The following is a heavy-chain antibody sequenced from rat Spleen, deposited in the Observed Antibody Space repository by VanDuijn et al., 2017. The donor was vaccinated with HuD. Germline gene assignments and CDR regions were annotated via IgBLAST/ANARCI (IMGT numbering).Heavy chain of an antibody. CDR2: IKHEDFTP. Sequence: EVQLVESGGGLVQPGRSLKLSCAASGFTFSDYYMAWVRQAPKKGLEWVASIKHEDFTPYYGDSVMGRFTISRDDGESTLSLEMNSLRSEDTATYYCVRLYNNHGYWYFDFWGPGTMVSVSS. J-gene: IGHJ1*01. CDR1: GFTFSDYY. V-gene: IGHV5-22*01. D-gene: IGHD1-5*01. CDR3: VRLYNNHGYWYFDF.